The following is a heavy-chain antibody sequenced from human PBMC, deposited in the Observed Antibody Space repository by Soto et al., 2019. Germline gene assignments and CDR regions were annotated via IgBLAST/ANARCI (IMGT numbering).Heavy chain of an antibody. CDR1: GGSISSSNW. CDR3: AHYGSGRVFDV. CDR2: IYHSGST. V-gene: IGHV4-4*02. J-gene: IGHJ3*01. Sequence: SSETLSLTCAVSGGSISSSNWWSWVRQPPGKGLEWIGEIYHSGSTNYNPSLKSRVTISVDTSKNQFSLKLSSVTAADTAVYYCAHYGSGRVFDVWGQGTMGTVS. D-gene: IGHD6-19*01.